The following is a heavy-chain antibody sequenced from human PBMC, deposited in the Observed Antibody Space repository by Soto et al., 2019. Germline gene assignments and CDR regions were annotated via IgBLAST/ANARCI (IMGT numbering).Heavy chain of an antibody. CDR2: INPGNGST. Sequence: GASVKVSCKASGYTFRTCGIHWVRQAPGQRLEWMGWINPGNGSTKYSQKFQGRVTITRDTSASTAYMELSSLRSEDTAVYYCARSAPPLHYWGQGTLVTV. V-gene: IGHV1-3*01. CDR1: GYTFRTCG. CDR3: ARSAPPLHY. J-gene: IGHJ4*02.